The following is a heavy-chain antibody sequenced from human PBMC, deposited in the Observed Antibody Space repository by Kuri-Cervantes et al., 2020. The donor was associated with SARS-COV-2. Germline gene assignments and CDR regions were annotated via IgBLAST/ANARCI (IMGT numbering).Heavy chain of an antibody. CDR1: GFTFSSYW. Sequence: GESLKISCVASGFTFSSYWMHWVRQAPGKGLVWVSRLTDDGSDAIFADSVKGRFTISRDDAKNSMYLQMNSLRAEDTAVYYCAREGREGGGMDVWGQGTTVTVSS. D-gene: IGHD3-16*01. CDR2: LTDDGSDA. CDR3: AREGREGGGMDV. J-gene: IGHJ6*02. V-gene: IGHV3-74*01.